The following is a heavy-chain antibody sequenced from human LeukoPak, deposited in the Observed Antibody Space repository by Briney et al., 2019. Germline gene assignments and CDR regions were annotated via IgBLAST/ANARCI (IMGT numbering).Heavy chain of an antibody. J-gene: IGHJ4*02. CDR3: AREWAPMIVVVITPLDY. CDR1: GFTFSTYA. CDR2: ISGSGGST. Sequence: GGSLRLSCAASGFTFSTYAMNWVRQAPGKGLEWVSGISGSGGSTYYADSVKGRFTISRDNFKNTLYLQMNSLRAEDTAVYYCAREWAPMIVVVITPLDYWGQGTLVTVSS. V-gene: IGHV3-23*01. D-gene: IGHD3-22*01.